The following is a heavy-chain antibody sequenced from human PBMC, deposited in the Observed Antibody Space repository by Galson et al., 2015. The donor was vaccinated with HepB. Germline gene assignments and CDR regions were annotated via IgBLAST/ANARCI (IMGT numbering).Heavy chain of an antibody. J-gene: IGHJ6*02. Sequence: ETLSLTCTVSGGPIGSNYWSWIRQPPGKGLEWIGYIYYSGSTNYNPSLKSRVSMSVDRSKNQFSLKLSSVTAADTAVYYCARQKNFDSTGYYRSKFGMDVWGQGTSVTVSS. CDR2: IYYSGST. CDR1: GGPIGSNY. D-gene: IGHD3-22*01. CDR3: ARQKNFDSTGYYRSKFGMDV. V-gene: IGHV4-59*08.